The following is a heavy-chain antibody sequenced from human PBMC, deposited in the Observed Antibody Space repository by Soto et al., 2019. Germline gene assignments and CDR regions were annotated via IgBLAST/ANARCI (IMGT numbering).Heavy chain of an antibody. V-gene: IGHV1-69*01. Sequence: QVQLVQSGAEVKKPGSSVKVSCKASGGIFSTYAISWLRQAPGQGLECMGGIIPLFGTPNYAQRFQGRVTIIADESTSTAYMELSRLRSEDTAVYYCARDRDDYGSGNYYNRIDFWGQGTLVTVSS. J-gene: IGHJ4*02. CDR3: ARDRDDYGSGNYYNRIDF. CDR2: IIPLFGTP. CDR1: GGIFSTYA. D-gene: IGHD3-10*01.